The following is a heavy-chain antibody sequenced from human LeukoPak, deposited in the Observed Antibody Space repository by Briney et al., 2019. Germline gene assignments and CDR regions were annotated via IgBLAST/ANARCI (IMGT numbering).Heavy chain of an antibody. CDR1: GGSISSYY. V-gene: IGHV4-4*09. J-gene: IGHJ6*03. CDR2: IYTSGST. CDR3: ARGIVVVPAALYYYYYMDV. D-gene: IGHD2-2*01. Sequence: PSETLSLTCTVSGGSISSYYWSWIRQPPGKGLEWIGYIYTSGSTNYNPSLKNRVTISVDTSKNQFSLKLSSVTAADTAVYYCARGIVVVPAALYYYYYMDVWGKGTTVTVSS.